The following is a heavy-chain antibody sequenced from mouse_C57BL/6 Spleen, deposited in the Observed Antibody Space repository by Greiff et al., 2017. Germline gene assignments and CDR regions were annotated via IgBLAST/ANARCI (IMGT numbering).Heavy chain of an antibody. J-gene: IGHJ3*01. CDR1: GFTFSDYG. D-gene: IGHD1-1*01. Sequence: DVKLVESGGGLVKPGGSLKLSCAASGFTFSDYGMHWVRQAPEKGLEWVAYISGGSSTIYYADTVKGRFTISRDNAKNTLFLQMPSLKAEATAMYYCATDYYGSGGAYWGQGTLVTVSA. CDR2: ISGGSSTI. V-gene: IGHV5-17*01. CDR3: ATDYYGSGGAY.